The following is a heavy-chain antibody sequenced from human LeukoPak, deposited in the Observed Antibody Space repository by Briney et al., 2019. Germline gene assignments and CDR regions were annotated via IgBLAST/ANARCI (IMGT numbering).Heavy chain of an antibody. CDR3: ATYCGGYCYSPHDAFQI. CDR1: GFTFSSYW. J-gene: IGHJ3*02. D-gene: IGHD2-21*02. V-gene: IGHV3-7*05. CDR2: INQHGSDK. Sequence: GGSLRLSCAASGFTFSSYWMSWVRQGPGRGLEWVANINQHGSDKYCVDSVKGRFTISRDNAKNSLYLQMNSLRVEDTAVYYCATYCGGYCYSPHDAFQIWGQGTMVTVSS.